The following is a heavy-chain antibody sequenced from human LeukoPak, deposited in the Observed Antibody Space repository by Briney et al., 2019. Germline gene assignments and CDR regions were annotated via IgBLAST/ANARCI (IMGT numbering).Heavy chain of an antibody. CDR1: NGSIGSYY. V-gene: IGHV4-4*07. J-gene: IGHJ4*02. D-gene: IGHD2-2*01. Sequence: PSETLSLTCTVSNGSIGSYYWTWIRQPAGKGLEWIGRRTGSTNYNPSLTSRVIMSVDTSKNQFSLRLTSLTAADTAVYYCAREGARDDFVVVPAALDFWGLGTLVTVSS. CDR2: RTGST. CDR3: AREGARDDFVVVPAALDF.